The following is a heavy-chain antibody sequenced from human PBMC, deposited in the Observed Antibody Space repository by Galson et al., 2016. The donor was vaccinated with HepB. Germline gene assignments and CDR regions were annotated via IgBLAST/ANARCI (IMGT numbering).Heavy chain of an antibody. CDR2: IGGNGIDT. Sequence: SLRLSCAASGFTFSNYAMTWVRQAPEKGLEWVSAIGGNGIDTYYADSVKGRFTTSRDNSKNTLYLILNSLRVEDTAVYFCAKDYYDTGPHYRPNFDYWGQGALVIVSS. J-gene: IGHJ4*02. V-gene: IGHV3-23*01. CDR3: AKDYYDTGPHYRPNFDY. D-gene: IGHD3-22*01. CDR1: GFTFSNYA.